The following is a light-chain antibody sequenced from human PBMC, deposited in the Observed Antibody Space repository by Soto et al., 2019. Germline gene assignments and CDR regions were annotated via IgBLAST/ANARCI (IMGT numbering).Light chain of an antibody. CDR3: QQRSNWWT. Sequence: DIVMTQSPDSLAVSLGERATINCKSSQSVLYSSNNKNYLAWYQQKPGQPPKLLIYDASNRATGIPARFSGSGSGTDSTLTISSLEPEDFAVYYCQQRSNWWTFGQGTKVEIK. CDR2: DAS. J-gene: IGKJ1*01. CDR1: QSVLYSSNNKNY. V-gene: IGKV4-1*01.